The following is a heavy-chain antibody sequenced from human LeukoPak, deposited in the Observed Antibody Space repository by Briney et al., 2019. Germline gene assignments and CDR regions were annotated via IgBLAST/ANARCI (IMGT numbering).Heavy chain of an antibody. CDR1: GYSFTSYW. CDR3: ATSESQTKFDY. V-gene: IGHV5-51*03. J-gene: IGHJ4*02. CDR2: IYPGDSDT. D-gene: IGHD1/OR15-1a*01. Sequence: KPGESLKISCKGSGYSFTSYWIGWVRQMPGKGLEWMGIIYPGDSDTRYSPSFQGQVTISADKSISTAYLQWNSLKTSDTARYYCATSESQTKFDYWGQGTLVTVSS.